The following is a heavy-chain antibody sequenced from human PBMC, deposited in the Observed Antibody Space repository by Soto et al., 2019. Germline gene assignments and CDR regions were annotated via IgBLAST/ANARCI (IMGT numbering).Heavy chain of an antibody. CDR2: INHSGST. J-gene: IGHJ4*02. Sequence: PSETLSLTCTVSGGSISSYYWSWIRQPPGTGLEWIGEINHSGSTNYNPSLKSRVTISVDTSKNQFSLKLTSVTAADTAVYYCERRNYDSSGYQIEYWGQGTLVTVSS. V-gene: IGHV4-34*01. D-gene: IGHD3-22*01. CDR1: GGSISSYY. CDR3: ERRNYDSSGYQIEY.